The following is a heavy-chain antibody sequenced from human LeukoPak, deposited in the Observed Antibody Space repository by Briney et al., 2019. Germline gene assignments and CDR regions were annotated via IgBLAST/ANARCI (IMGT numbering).Heavy chain of an antibody. CDR1: GFTFDDYG. CDR2: INWNGGST. D-gene: IGHD1-1*01. Sequence: GGSLRLSCAASGFTFDDYGMSWVRQAPGKGLEWVSGINWNGGSTGYADSVKGRFTISRDNAKNSLYLQMNSLRAEDTAVYYCASTPFNENFDYWGQGTLVTVSS. V-gene: IGHV3-20*04. CDR3: ASTPFNENFDY. J-gene: IGHJ4*02.